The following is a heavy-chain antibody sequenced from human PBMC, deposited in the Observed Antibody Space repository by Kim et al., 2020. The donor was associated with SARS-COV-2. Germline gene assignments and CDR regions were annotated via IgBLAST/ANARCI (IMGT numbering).Heavy chain of an antibody. CDR3: AGYCEKDNQGWFDP. V-gene: IGHV4-4*06. D-gene: IGHD2-21*01. Sequence: PSLKSRVTTAIETSKNQFSMKLTSVTAADTAIYYCAGYCEKDNQGWFDPWGKGTLVTVSS. J-gene: IGHJ5*02.